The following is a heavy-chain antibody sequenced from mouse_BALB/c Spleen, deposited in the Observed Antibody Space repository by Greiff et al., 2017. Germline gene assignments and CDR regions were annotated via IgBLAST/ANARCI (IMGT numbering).Heavy chain of an antibody. CDR2: IYPGNSDT. V-gene: IGHV1-5*01. D-gene: IGHD2-4*01. CDR1: GYTFTSYW. CDR3: TRHDYDLPYDCDY. Sequence: EVQLQQSGTVLARPGASVKMSCKASGYTFTSYWMHWVKQRPGQGLDWIGAIYPGNSDTSYNQKFKGKAKLTAVTSTSTACMELSSLTNEDSAVYYWTRHDYDLPYDCDYWGQGTTRTVSS. J-gene: IGHJ2*01.